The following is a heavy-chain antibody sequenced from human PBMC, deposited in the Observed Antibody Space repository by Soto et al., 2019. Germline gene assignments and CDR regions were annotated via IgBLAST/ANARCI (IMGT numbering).Heavy chain of an antibody. CDR2: IYYSGST. Sequence: SETLSLACTVSGGSISSGSYYWGWIRQPPGRGREWIGSIYYSGSTYYNPSLKSRVTISVDTSKNQFSLKLSSVTAADTAVYYCARTGTGDWFDPWGQGTLVTV. CDR3: ARTGTGDWFDP. CDR1: GGSISSGSYY. D-gene: IGHD1-1*01. J-gene: IGHJ5*02. V-gene: IGHV4-39*01.